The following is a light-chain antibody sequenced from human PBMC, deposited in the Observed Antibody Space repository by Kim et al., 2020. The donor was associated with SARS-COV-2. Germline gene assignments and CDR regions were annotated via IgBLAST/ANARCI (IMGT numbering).Light chain of an antibody. CDR2: GAS. CDR3: QQYNNWPPLT. CDR1: QSVSSN. J-gene: IGKJ4*01. Sequence: SPGERATLSGRASQSVSSNLAWYQQKPGQAPRLLIYGASTRATGIPARFSGSGSGTEFTLTISSLQSEDFAVYYCQQYNNWPPLTFGGGTKLEI. V-gene: IGKV3-15*01.